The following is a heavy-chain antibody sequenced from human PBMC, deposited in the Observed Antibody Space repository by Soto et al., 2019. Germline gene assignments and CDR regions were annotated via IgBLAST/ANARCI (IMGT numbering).Heavy chain of an antibody. Sequence: PGGSLRLSCAASGLIFNTYSMNWVRQAPGKGLEWVSYISGSSQTIFYADSVRGRFTISRDNANNSTYLQMVSLRDEDTAVYYCARTLSWRRGPFDSWGQGTLVTVSS. V-gene: IGHV3-48*02. D-gene: IGHD2-15*01. J-gene: IGHJ4*02. CDR2: ISGSSQTI. CDR1: GLIFNTYS. CDR3: ARTLSWRRGPFDS.